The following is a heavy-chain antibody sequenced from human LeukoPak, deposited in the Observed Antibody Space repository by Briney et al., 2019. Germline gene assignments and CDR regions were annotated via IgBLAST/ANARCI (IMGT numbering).Heavy chain of an antibody. CDR3: AREGGYCSGGSCPDYFDY. D-gene: IGHD2-15*01. V-gene: IGHV4-61*09. J-gene: IGHJ4*02. Sequence: SETLSLTCTVSGGSISSGSYYWSWIRQPAGQGLEWIGQIHTSGNTNYNPSLKSRVTISVDTSKSQFSLKLTSVTAADTAVYYCAREGGYCSGGSCPDYFDYWGQGTLVTVSS. CDR2: IHTSGNT. CDR1: GGSISSGSYY.